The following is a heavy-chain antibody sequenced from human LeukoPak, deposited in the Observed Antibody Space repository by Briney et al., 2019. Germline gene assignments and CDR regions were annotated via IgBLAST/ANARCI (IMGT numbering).Heavy chain of an antibody. D-gene: IGHD1-26*01. CDR3: AKRIVGATVRA. V-gene: IGHV3-23*01. CDR2: ISGSGGST. Sequence: GGTLRLSCAASGFTFSSYGMSWVRQAPGKGLEWVSAISGSGGSTYYADSVKGRFTISRDNSKNTLYLQMNSLRAEDTAVYYCAKRIVGATVRAWGQGTLVTVSS. J-gene: IGHJ5*02. CDR1: GFTFSSYG.